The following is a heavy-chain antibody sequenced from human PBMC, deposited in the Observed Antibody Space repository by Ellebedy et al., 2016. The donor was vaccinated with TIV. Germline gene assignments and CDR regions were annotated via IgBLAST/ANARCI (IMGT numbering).Heavy chain of an antibody. D-gene: IGHD6-13*01. Sequence: AASVKVSCKASGDTFTSYYMHWVRQAPGQGLEWMGIINPSGGSTSYAQKFQGRVTMTRDTSTSTVYMELSSLRSEDTAVYYCAREGRHSSSWPTPYYYYYGMDVWGQGTTVTVSS. J-gene: IGHJ6*02. V-gene: IGHV1-46*01. CDR3: AREGRHSSSWPTPYYYYYGMDV. CDR1: GDTFTSYY. CDR2: INPSGGST.